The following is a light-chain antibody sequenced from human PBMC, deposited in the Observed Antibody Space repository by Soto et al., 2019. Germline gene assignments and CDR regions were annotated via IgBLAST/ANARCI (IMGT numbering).Light chain of an antibody. J-gene: IGKJ1*01. V-gene: IGKV1-5*03. CDR1: QSISTW. Sequence: DIQMTQSPSTLSASVGDRVTITCRASQSISTWLAWYQQKPGKAPKVLIYKASNLESGVPSRFSGSGSGTEFTLTISSLQPDDFATYYCQQSNSYWTFGQGTKVEIK. CDR3: QQSNSYWT. CDR2: KAS.